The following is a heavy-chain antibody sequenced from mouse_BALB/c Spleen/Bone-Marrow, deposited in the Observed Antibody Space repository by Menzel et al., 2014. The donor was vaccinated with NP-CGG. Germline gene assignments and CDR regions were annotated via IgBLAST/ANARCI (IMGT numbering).Heavy chain of an antibody. D-gene: IGHD1-2*01. CDR3: AKNYYYGYVAY. CDR2: ISPDSSTI. Sequence: DVHLVESGGGLVQPGGSLKLSCAASGFDFXRYWMTWVRQAPGKGLEWIGEISPDSSTINYAPSLKDKFIISRDNAKNTLYLQMSKVRSEDTALYYCAKNYYYGYVAYWGQGTLVTVSA. V-gene: IGHV4-1*02. J-gene: IGHJ3*01. CDR1: GFDFXRYW.